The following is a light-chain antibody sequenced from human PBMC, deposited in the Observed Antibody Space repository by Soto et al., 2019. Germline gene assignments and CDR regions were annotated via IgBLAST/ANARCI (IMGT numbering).Light chain of an antibody. V-gene: IGKV1-6*01. CDR1: QGIGNA. J-gene: IGKJ1*01. Sequence: AIQMTQSPSSLSASVGDRVTISCRASQGIGNALGWYQQKPGEAPKLLIYAASSLQSGVPSRFSGSGSGTDFTLTISSLQPEDFATYYCLQDYNYPPAFGQGTKVDIK. CDR2: AAS. CDR3: LQDYNYPPA.